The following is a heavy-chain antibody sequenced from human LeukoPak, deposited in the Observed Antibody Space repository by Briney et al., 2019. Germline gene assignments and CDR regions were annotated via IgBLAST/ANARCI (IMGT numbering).Heavy chain of an antibody. Sequence: GGSLRLSCLASGFTFGSHAMHRVRQAPGEGLAWVSRLKHDGSAPSYADSVKGRFTISRDNAKNTLYLQMSSLRAEDTGVYYCARDGFMGPVTAYLDYWGQGTPVTVSS. D-gene: IGHD2-21*02. V-gene: IGHV3-74*01. CDR2: LKHDGSAP. CDR3: ARDGFMGPVTAYLDY. CDR1: GFTFGSHA. J-gene: IGHJ4*02.